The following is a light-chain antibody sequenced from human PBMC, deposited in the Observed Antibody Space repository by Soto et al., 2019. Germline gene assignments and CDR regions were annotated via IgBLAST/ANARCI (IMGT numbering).Light chain of an antibody. Sequence: QSALTQPASVSGSPGQSITISCTGTSSDVGDYNFVSWYQQHPGKAPKLMIYDVSKRPSGVSNRFSASKSGNTASLTISGLQAEDEADYYCSSYTSSSTLIFGTGTKLTVL. J-gene: IGLJ1*01. V-gene: IGLV2-14*03. CDR3: SSYTSSSTLI. CDR2: DVS. CDR1: SSDVGDYNF.